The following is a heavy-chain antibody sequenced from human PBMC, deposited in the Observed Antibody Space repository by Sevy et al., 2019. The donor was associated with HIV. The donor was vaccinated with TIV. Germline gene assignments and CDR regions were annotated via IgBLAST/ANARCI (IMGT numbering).Heavy chain of an antibody. CDR3: ARMGDYFDTSGYYPLNY. CDR2: INPQTGGT. D-gene: IGHD3-22*01. V-gene: IGHV1-2*02. Sequence: ASVKVSCKASGYTFTEYYVHWLRQAPGQGLEWMGWINPQTGGTYFAKKFQDRVTLTTATSINAVYMELSGLQFDDTAVFDCARMGDYFDTSGYYPLNYWGLGTLVTVSS. J-gene: IGHJ4*02. CDR1: GYTFTEYY.